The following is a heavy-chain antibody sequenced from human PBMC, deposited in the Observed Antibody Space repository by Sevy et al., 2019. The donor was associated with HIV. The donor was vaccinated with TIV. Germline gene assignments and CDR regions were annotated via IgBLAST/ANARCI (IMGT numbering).Heavy chain of an antibody. CDR2: IYSGGST. J-gene: IGHJ4*02. V-gene: IGHV3-66*02. CDR1: GFTVSGNY. D-gene: IGHD2-15*01. Sequence: GGSLRLSCAASGFTVSGNYMSWVRQAPGKGLEWVSVIYSGGSTYYADSVKGRVTISRDTSKTTLYLQMNSRRFEDTAVYYCASTSCSGGSCYALVDAWGQGTLVTVSS. CDR3: ASTSCSGGSCYALVDA.